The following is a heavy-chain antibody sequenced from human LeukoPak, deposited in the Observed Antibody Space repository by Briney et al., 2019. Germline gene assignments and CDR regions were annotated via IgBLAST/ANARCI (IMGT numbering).Heavy chain of an antibody. CDR2: ISGSGGST. CDR3: AKDYSSGYDSFDY. J-gene: IGHJ4*02. D-gene: IGHD5-12*01. CDR1: GFTFSSYA. Sequence: GRSLRLSCAASGFTFSSYAMSWVRQAPGKGLEWVSAISGSGGSTYYADSVKGRFTISRDNSKNTLYLQMNSLRAEDTAVYYCAKDYSSGYDSFDYWGQGTLVTVSS. V-gene: IGHV3-23*01.